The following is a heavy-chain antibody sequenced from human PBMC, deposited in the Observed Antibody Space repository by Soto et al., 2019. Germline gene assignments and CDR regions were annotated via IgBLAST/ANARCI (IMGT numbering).Heavy chain of an antibody. D-gene: IGHD3-9*01. Sequence: SGTLSLTCSFSGYSIISGYYWSWIRQPPGPGLEWVASIYHSGTTYYNPSLTSRVTISVDTSKNQFSLRQSSVTAADATVYYCARTETGFSYQSCGRGTLVA. CDR3: ARTETGFSYQS. CDR1: GYSIISGYY. V-gene: IGHV4-38-2*01. CDR2: IYHSGTT. J-gene: IGHJ5*01.